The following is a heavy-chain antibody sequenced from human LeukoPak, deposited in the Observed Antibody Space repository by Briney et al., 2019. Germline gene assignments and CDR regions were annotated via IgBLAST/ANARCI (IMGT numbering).Heavy chain of an antibody. J-gene: IGHJ4*02. CDR1: GYTFTNYA. CDR3: AREEYYDSSAPTNFDY. Sequence: GASVTVSCKASGYTFTNYAMNWVRQAPGQGLEWMGWINTNTGNPTYAQGFTGRFVFSLDTSVTTAYLQISSLKAEDTAVYYCAREEYYDSSAPTNFDYWGQGTLVTVSS. CDR2: INTNTGNP. D-gene: IGHD3-22*01. V-gene: IGHV7-4-1*02.